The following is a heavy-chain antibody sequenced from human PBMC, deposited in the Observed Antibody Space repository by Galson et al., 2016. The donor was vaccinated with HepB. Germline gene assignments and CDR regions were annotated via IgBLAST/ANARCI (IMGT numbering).Heavy chain of an antibody. D-gene: IGHD3-10*01. V-gene: IGHV3-30*18. CDR2: ISYDGSNA. J-gene: IGHJ4*02. CDR1: GFTFDDYA. Sequence: SLRLSCAASGFTFDDYAMHWVRQAPGKGLECATFISYDGSNAYYADSVKGRFTVTRDNSKNTLYLQMNSLRPEDTAVYYCAKGGPNYYGSGSYSQLEFWGQGTLVTVSS. CDR3: AKGGPNYYGSGSYSQLEF.